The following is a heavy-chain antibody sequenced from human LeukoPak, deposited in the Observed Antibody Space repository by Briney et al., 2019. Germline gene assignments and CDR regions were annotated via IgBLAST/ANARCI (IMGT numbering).Heavy chain of an antibody. V-gene: IGHV3-23*01. Sequence: PGGSLRLSCAASGFTFSSYGMSWVRQAPGKGLEWVSAISGSGGSTYYADSVKGRFTISRDNSKNTLYLQMNSLRAEDTAVYYCAKRSVALDAFDIWGQGTMVTVSS. J-gene: IGHJ3*02. CDR3: AKRSVALDAFDI. CDR2: ISGSGGST. D-gene: IGHD2-15*01. CDR1: GFTFSSYG.